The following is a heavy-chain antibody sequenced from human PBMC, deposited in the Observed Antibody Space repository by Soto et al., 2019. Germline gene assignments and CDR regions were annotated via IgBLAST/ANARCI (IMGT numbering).Heavy chain of an antibody. J-gene: IGHJ4*02. D-gene: IGHD3-10*01. CDR3: ARSSTMVRGVPRVRYFDY. CDR2: IYYSGST. V-gene: IGHV4-31*03. Sequence: QVQLQESGPGLVKPSQTLSLTCTVSGGSISSGGYYWSWIRQHPGKGLEWIGYIYYSGSTYYNPSLKSRVTITVDTSKNQFSLKLSSVTAADTAVYYCARSSTMVRGVPRVRYFDYWGQGTLVTVSS. CDR1: GGSISSGGYY.